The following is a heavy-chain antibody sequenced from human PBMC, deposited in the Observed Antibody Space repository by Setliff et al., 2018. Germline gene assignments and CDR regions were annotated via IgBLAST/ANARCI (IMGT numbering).Heavy chain of an antibody. CDR1: GGSISRGDYY. CDR2: IYYSGST. J-gene: IGHJ4*02. D-gene: IGHD3-3*01. CDR3: ARTYNFWSGYFDY. V-gene: IGHV4-31*03. Sequence: SETLSLTCTVSGGSISRGDYYWSWIRQHPGKGLEWIGYIYYSGSTYYNPSLKSRVTISVDTSKNQFSLKLSSVTAADTAVYYCARTYNFWSGYFDYWGQGTLVTVSS.